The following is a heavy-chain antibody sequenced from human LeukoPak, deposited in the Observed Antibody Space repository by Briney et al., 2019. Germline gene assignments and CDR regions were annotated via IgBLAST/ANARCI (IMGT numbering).Heavy chain of an antibody. CDR2: ISYDGSNK. CDR3: AKVEQQLVQGYYYYYMDV. V-gene: IGHV3-30*18. Sequence: GGSLRLSCAASGFTFSSYGMHWVRQAPGKGLEWVAVISYDGSNKYYADSVKGRFTISRDNSKNTLYLQMNSLRAEDTAVYYCAKVEQQLVQGYYYYYMDVWGKGTTVTVSS. J-gene: IGHJ6*03. D-gene: IGHD6-13*01. CDR1: GFTFSSYG.